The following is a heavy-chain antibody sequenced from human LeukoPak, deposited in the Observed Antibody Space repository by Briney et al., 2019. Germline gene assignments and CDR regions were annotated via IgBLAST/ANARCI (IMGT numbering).Heavy chain of an antibody. V-gene: IGHV3-23*01. D-gene: IGHD3-3*01. J-gene: IGHJ5*02. CDR2: ISGSGGST. CDR3: AKGSARVLRFLEWFSLNWFDP. Sequence: GGSLRLSCAASGFTFSSYAMSWVRQAPGKGLEWVSAISGSGGSTYYADSVKGRFTISRDNSKNTLYLQMNSLRAEDTAVYYCAKGSARVLRFLEWFSLNWFDPWGQGTLVTVSS. CDR1: GFTFSSYA.